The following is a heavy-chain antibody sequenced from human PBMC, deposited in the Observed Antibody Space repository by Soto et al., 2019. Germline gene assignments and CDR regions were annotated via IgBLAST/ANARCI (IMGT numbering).Heavy chain of an antibody. J-gene: IGHJ4*02. CDR1: GFTFSSYS. Sequence: GGSLRLSCAASGFTFSSYSMNWVRQVPGKGLEWVSYITGSSSTIYYADSVKGRFTISRDNAKNSLYLQMNSLRAEDTAVYYCAREKNFDYWGQGTLVTVSS. V-gene: IGHV3-48*01. CDR2: ITGSSSTI. CDR3: AREKNFDY.